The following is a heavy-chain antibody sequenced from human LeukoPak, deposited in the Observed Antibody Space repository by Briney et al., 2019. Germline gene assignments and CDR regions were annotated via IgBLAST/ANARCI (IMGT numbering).Heavy chain of an antibody. V-gene: IGHV4-34*01. Sequence: SETLCLTCAVYGGSFSGYYWSWIRQPPGKGLEWIGEINHSGSTNYNPSLKSRVTISVDTSKNQFSLKLSSVTAADTAVYYCARRHRRVAGTVGGIDYWGQGTLVTVSS. J-gene: IGHJ4*02. CDR2: INHSGST. D-gene: IGHD6-19*01. CDR3: ARRHRRVAGTVGGIDY. CDR1: GGSFSGYY.